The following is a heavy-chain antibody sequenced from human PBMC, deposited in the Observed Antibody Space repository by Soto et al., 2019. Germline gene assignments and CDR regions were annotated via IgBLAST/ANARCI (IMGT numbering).Heavy chain of an antibody. V-gene: IGHV4-34*01. CDR3: ARGRKYYDFWSGYSHTRYYFTY. Sequence: QVQLQQWGAGLLKPSETLSLTCAVYGGSFSGYCWSWLRQPPGKGLEWIGEITHSGRTNYNPSLKSRVTISVDTSKSQFSMTLSSVPAADTAVYYCARGRKYYDFWSGYSHTRYYFTYWCQGTLVTVYS. CDR2: ITHSGRT. J-gene: IGHJ4*02. D-gene: IGHD3-3*01. CDR1: GGSFSGYC.